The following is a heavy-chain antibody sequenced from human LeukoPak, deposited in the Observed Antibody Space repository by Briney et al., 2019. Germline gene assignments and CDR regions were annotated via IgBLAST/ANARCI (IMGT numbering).Heavy chain of an antibody. V-gene: IGHV4-59*11. CDR3: ARGGGDTYYDSTGYLWYFDY. J-gene: IGHJ4*02. CDR2: IYYSGST. D-gene: IGHD3-22*01. Sequence: SETLSLTCTVSGGSISSHYWSWIRQPPGKGLEWIGYIYYSGSTKFNPSLKSRVTISVDTSKNQFSLKLSSVTAADTAVYYCARGGGDTYYDSTGYLWYFDYWGQGTLVTVSS. CDR1: GGSISSHY.